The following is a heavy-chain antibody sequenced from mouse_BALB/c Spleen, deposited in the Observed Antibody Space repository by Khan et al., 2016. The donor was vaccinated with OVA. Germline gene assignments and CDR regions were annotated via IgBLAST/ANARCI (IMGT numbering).Heavy chain of an antibody. J-gene: IGHJ3*01. V-gene: IGHV3-2*02. CDR1: GYSITSEFA. CDR3: ARKDYYDYDPFPY. D-gene: IGHD2-4*01. Sequence: EVQLVESGPGLVKPSQSLSLTCTVTGYSITSEFAWNWIRQFPGNKLEWMGYISYSGNTRYNPSLKSLISITRDTSRNQFFLQLNSVTTEDTATSYSARKDYYDYDPFPYWGQGTLVTVSA. CDR2: ISYSGNT.